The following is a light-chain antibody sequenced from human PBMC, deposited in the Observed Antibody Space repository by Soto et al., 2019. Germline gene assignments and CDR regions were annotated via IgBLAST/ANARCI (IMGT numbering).Light chain of an antibody. CDR3: QRFDNCPRAIS. V-gene: IGKV1-33*01. J-gene: IGKJ5*01. Sequence: DIQMTQSPSSLSASVGDRVTITCQSSQDISNYLNWSQQKPGKVPKLLIYGASNLETGVPSRFSGSGSGTDVTFTISSLQPEDIATYYGQRFDNCPRAISVGEGTRLELK. CDR2: GAS. CDR1: QDISNY.